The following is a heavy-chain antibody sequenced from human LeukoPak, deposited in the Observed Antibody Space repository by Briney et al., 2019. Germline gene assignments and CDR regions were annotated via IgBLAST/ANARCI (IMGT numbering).Heavy chain of an antibody. V-gene: IGHV3-7*01. CDR2: IKQDGSEK. Sequence: GGSLRLSCAASGFTFSSYWMSWVRQAPGKGLEWVANIKQDGSEKYYVDSVKGRFTISRDNAKNSLYLQMNSLRAEDTAVYYCARDFRGRFDSSGYTYWGQGTLVTVSS. CDR1: GFTFSSYW. D-gene: IGHD3-22*01. CDR3: ARDFRGRFDSSGYTY. J-gene: IGHJ4*02.